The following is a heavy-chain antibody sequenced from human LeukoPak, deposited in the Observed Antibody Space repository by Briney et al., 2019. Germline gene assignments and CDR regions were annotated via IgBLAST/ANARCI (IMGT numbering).Heavy chain of an antibody. Sequence: PSETLSLTCTVSGGSISSGDYYWSWIRQPPGKGLEWIGYIYYSGTTYYNPSLKSRVTISVDTSKNQFSLKMTSVTAADTAVYYCARGPYGSGSYYWGQGTLVTVSS. V-gene: IGHV4-30-4*01. CDR1: GGSISSGDYY. D-gene: IGHD3-10*01. J-gene: IGHJ4*02. CDR2: IYYSGTT. CDR3: ARGPYGSGSYY.